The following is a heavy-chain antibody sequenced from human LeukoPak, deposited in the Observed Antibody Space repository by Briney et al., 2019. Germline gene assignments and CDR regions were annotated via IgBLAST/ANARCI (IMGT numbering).Heavy chain of an antibody. CDR3: ARTGYPYYYYYMDV. CDR2: IYTRDST. J-gene: IGHJ6*03. Sequence: SQTLSLTCTVSGGSITGATNYWSWIRQPAGKGLEWIGRIYTRDSTNYNPSLKSRVTISVDTSKNQFSLKLSSVTAADTAVYYCARTGYPYYYYYMDVWGKGTTVTVSS. V-gene: IGHV4-61*02. D-gene: IGHD5-12*01. CDR1: GGSITGATNY.